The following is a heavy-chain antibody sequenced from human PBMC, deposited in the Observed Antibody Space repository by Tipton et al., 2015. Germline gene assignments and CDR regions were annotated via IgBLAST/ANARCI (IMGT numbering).Heavy chain of an antibody. J-gene: IGHJ2*01. CDR2: ITSSGSIK. Sequence: VQSGGSLRLSCAASGFTFSSYEMNWVRQAPGKGLEWVSYITSSGSIKLYADSVKGRFTISRDNAKHSLFLQMNSLRADDTAVYYCARDVGPIAVTGTRYFDLWGRGTLVTVSS. CDR3: ARDVGPIAVTGTRYFDL. V-gene: IGHV3-48*03. D-gene: IGHD6-19*01. CDR1: GFTFSSYE.